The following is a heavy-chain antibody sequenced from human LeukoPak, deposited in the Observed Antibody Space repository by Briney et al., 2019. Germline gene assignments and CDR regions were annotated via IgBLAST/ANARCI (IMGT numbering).Heavy chain of an antibody. D-gene: IGHD3-3*01. CDR3: ARDGLYYDFWSGSRAYYYYGMDV. CDR1: GFTFSSYW. CDR2: IKQDGSEK. V-gene: IGHV3-7*01. J-gene: IGHJ6*02. Sequence: GGSLRLSCSASGFTFSSYWMSWVRQAPGKGLEWGANIKQDGSEKYYVDSVKGRFTISRDNAKNSLYLKMNSLRAEDTAVYYCARDGLYYDFWSGSRAYYYYGMDVWGQGTTVTVSS.